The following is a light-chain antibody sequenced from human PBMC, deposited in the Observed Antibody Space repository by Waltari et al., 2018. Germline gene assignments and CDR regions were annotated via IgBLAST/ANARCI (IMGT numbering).Light chain of an antibody. Sequence: LTQPPSVSVAPGKAATITCGGTNIGSKSVHWYQQKPGQAPVLVIKYDTDRPSGIPERISGSNSGNTATLTISRVEAGDEADYYCHVWDSSSDQQEFGGGTKLTVL. CDR2: YDT. CDR1: NIGSKS. J-gene: IGLJ2*01. V-gene: IGLV3-21*04. CDR3: HVWDSSSDQQE.